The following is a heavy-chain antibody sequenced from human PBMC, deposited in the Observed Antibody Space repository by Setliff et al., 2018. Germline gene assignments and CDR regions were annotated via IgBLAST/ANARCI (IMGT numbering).Heavy chain of an antibody. D-gene: IGHD1-26*01. J-gene: IGHJ6*03. CDR1: GGSTNRDY. CDR3: ARGPPNRYSGSYEYFYMDV. CDR2: IHYSGNT. Sequence: SETLSLTCSVSGGSTNRDYWNWIRQPPGKGLEWIGYIHYSGNTNYNPSLKSRVTISFNTSKNQISLKLSSVTAADTAVYYCARGPPNRYSGSYEYFYMDVWGKGTTVTVSS. V-gene: IGHV4-59*12.